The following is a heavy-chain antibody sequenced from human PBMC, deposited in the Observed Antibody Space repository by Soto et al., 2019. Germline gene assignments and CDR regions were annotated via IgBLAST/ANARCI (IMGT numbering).Heavy chain of an antibody. J-gene: IGHJ6*02. CDR3: ARDGRGVVWHYYYGMDV. Sequence: SETLSLTCTVSGGSISSYYWSWIRQPAGKGLEWIGRIYTSGSTNYNPSLKSRVTMSVDTSKNQFSLKLSSVTAADTAVYYCARDGRGVVWHYYYGMDVWGQGTTVTVSS. CDR2: IYTSGST. CDR1: GGSISSYY. D-gene: IGHD2-15*01. V-gene: IGHV4-4*07.